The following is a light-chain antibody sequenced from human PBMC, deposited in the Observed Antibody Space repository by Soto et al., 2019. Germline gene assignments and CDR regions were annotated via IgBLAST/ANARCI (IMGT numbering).Light chain of an antibody. CDR2: DAF. V-gene: IGKV3-11*01. CDR3: QQRSTWPMT. CDR1: QSVGSS. J-gene: IGKJ5*01. Sequence: EIVLTQSPATLSLSPGDRATISCRANQSVGSSLAWIRQRPGQAPSLVIYDAFNRASGTPARFSGSGSGTDLTLTISSLEAADFATYYCQQRSTWPMTFGQGTRLEI.